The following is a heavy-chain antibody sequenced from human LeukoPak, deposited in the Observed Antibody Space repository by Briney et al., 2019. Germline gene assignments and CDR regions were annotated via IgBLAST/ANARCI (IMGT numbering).Heavy chain of an antibody. Sequence: KPSETPSLTCTVPGGSISSFYWGWFRQAAGKGLEWVGRIYTSGSTNYNPSLKSRVTMSVDTSKNQFSLKLSSVTAADTAVYYCARDRYYDSSGTPFDYWGQGTLVTVSS. J-gene: IGHJ4*02. CDR3: ARDRYYDSSGTPFDY. CDR2: IYTSGST. CDR1: GGSISSFY. V-gene: IGHV4-4*07. D-gene: IGHD3-22*01.